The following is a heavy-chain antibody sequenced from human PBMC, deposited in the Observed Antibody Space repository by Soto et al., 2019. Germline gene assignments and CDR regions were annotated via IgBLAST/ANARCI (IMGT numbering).Heavy chain of an antibody. CDR2: ISSSSSTI. V-gene: IGHV3-48*01. CDR1: GFTFSSYS. Sequence: EVQLVESGGGLVQPGGSLRLSCAASGFTFSSYSMNWVRQAPGKGLEWVSYISSSSSTIYYADSVKGRFTISRDNAKNSLCLQMNSLRAEDTAVYYCARHPERIAQIGWFDPWGQGTLATVSS. J-gene: IGHJ5*02. D-gene: IGHD6-13*01. CDR3: ARHPERIAQIGWFDP.